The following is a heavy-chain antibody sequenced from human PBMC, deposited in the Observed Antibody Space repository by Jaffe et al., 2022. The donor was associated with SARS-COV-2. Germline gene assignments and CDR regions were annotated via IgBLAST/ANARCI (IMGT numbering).Heavy chain of an antibody. CDR2: IKQDGSEK. CDR1: GFTFSSYW. J-gene: IGHJ3*02. V-gene: IGHV3-7*01. CDR3: AREGFYSGSQPGDFDI. Sequence: EVQLVESGGGLVQPGGSLRLSCAASGFTFSSYWMSWVRQAPGKGLEWVANIKQDGSEKYYVDSVKGRFTISRDNAKNSLYLQMNSLRAEDTAVYYCAREGFYSGSQPGDFDIWGQGTMVTVSS. D-gene: IGHD1-26*01.